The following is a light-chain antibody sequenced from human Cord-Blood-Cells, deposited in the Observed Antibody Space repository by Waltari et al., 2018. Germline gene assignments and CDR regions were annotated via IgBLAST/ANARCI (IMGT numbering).Light chain of an antibody. CDR1: SSDVGGYNS. Sequence: QSALTQPASVSGSPGQSITISCTGTSSDVGGYNSVSWYQQHPGKAPKRMIYDVSKRPSGVSNRFSGSKSGNTASLTISGLQAEDEADYYCSSYTSSSTWVFGGGTKLTVL. CDR3: SSYTSSSTWV. V-gene: IGLV2-14*01. CDR2: DVS. J-gene: IGLJ3*02.